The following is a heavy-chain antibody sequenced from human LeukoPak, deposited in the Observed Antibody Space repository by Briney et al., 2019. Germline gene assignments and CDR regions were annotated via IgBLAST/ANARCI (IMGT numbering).Heavy chain of an antibody. D-gene: IGHD5-24*01. J-gene: IGHJ3*02. CDR3: TRSPRDGYHDAFDI. V-gene: IGHV5-51*01. CDR2: IYPGDSET. Sequence: GESLKISCKGSGYTFTTYWIAWVRQMPGEGLEWMGIIYPGDSETRYSPSFQGQVTISADKSTTTAYLRWGSLKASDTAMYYCTRSPRDGYHDAFDIWGQGTMVTVFS. CDR1: GYTFTTYW.